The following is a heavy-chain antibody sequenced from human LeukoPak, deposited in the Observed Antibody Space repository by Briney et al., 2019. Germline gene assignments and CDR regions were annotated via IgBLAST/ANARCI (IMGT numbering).Heavy chain of an antibody. CDR2: IYYSGST. V-gene: IGHV4-59*01. Sequence: SETLSLTCTVSGGSISSYYWSWIRQPPGKGLGWIGYIYYSGSTNYNPSLKSRVTISVDTSKNQFSLKLSSVTAADTAVYYCARSDYYDYYYYYGMDVWGQGTTVTVSS. D-gene: IGHD4-17*01. CDR1: GGSISSYY. J-gene: IGHJ6*02. CDR3: ARSDYYDYYYYYGMDV.